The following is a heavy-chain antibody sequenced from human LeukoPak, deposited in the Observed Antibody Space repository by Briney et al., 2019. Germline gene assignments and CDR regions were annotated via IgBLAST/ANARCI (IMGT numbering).Heavy chain of an antibody. V-gene: IGHV1-69*05. D-gene: IGHD3-10*01. J-gene: IGHJ4*02. CDR3: ARAGMVRGVSDY. Sequence: ASVKVSCKASGGTFSSYAISWVRQAPGQGLEWMGGIIPIFGTANYAQKFQGRVTMTTDTSTSTAYMELRSLRSDDTAVYYCARAGMVRGVSDYWGQGTLVTVSS. CDR2: IIPIFGTA. CDR1: GGTFSSYA.